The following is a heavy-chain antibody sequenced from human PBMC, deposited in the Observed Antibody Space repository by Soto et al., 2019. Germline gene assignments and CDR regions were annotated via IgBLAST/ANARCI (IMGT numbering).Heavy chain of an antibody. CDR3: ARALAAARDY. CDR1: GFTFSSYA. D-gene: IGHD6-13*01. Sequence: EVQLLESGGGLVQPGGSLRLSCAASGFTFSSYAMSWVRQAPGKGLEWVSAISGSGGAIYYADSVKGRFTISRDNAKNSLYLQMNSLRAEDTAVYYCARALAAARDYWGQGTLVTVSS. CDR2: ISGSGGAI. V-gene: IGHV3-23*01. J-gene: IGHJ4*02.